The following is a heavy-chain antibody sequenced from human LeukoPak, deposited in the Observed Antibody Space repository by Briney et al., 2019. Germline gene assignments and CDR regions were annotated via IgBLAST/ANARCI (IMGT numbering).Heavy chain of an antibody. D-gene: IGHD2-21*02. CDR3: ARATVVTAIVGSFDY. CDR1: GYSFTSYW. CDR2: IYPDDSDT. J-gene: IGHJ4*02. Sequence: SGESLKISCKGSGYSFTSYWIGWVRQMPGKGLEWMGIIYPDDSDTRYSPSFQGQVTISADKSISTAYLQWSSLKASDTAMYYCARATVVTAIVGSFDYWGQGTLVTVSS. V-gene: IGHV5-51*01.